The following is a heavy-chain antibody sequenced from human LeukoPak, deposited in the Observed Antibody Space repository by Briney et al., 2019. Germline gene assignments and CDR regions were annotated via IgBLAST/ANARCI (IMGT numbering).Heavy chain of an antibody. Sequence: PGGSLRLSCAASGFTFSSYWMSWVRQAPGKGLEWVSYISSSSRTIYYADSVKGRFTISRDNAKNSLYLQMNSLRAEDTAVYYCARARLRLGELSSPNWFDPWGQGTLVTVSS. J-gene: IGHJ5*02. CDR1: GFTFSSYW. V-gene: IGHV3-48*04. D-gene: IGHD3-16*02. CDR3: ARARLRLGELSSPNWFDP. CDR2: ISSSSRTI.